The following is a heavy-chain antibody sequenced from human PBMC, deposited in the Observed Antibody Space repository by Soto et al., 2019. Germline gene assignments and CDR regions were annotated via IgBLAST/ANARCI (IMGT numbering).Heavy chain of an antibody. CDR2: ISGSGGST. D-gene: IGHD6-19*01. J-gene: IGHJ4*02. CDR1: GFTFSSYA. V-gene: IGHV3-23*01. CDR3: AKDFRPSSGSMISFRELGNVIIFDY. Sequence: GGSLRLSCAASGFTFSSYAMSWVRQAPGKGLEWVSAISGSGGSTYYADSVKGRFTISRDNSKNTLYLQMNSLRAEDTAVYYCAKDFRPSSGSMISFRELGNVIIFDYWGQGTLVTVSS.